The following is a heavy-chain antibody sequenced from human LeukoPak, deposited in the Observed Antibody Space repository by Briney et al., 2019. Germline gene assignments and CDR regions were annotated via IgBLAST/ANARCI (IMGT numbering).Heavy chain of an antibody. CDR2: ISSSSSTI. CDR1: GFTFSSYA. V-gene: IGHV3-48*01. CDR3: ARDGEVDPFDY. D-gene: IGHD2-15*01. Sequence: PGGSLRLSCTASGFTFSSYAMNWVRQAPGKGLEWVSYISSSSSTIYYADSVKGRFTISRDNAKNSLYLQMNSLRAEDTAVYYCARDGEVDPFDYWGQGTLVTVSS. J-gene: IGHJ4*02.